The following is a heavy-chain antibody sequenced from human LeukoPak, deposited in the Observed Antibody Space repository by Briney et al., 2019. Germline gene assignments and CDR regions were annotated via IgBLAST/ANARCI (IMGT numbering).Heavy chain of an antibody. CDR2: ISGRGDRT. Sequence: GGSLRLSCAASGFTFSDYAMSWVRQAPGKGLEGVSGISGRGDRTYYADSVKGRLTISSDNSKNTLYLQMTYVRAEDTAFYYCAKDPLNYYDSSGLNWFDPWGQGTLVTVSS. J-gene: IGHJ5*02. D-gene: IGHD3-22*01. V-gene: IGHV3-23*01. CDR3: AKDPLNYYDSSGLNWFDP. CDR1: GFTFSDYA.